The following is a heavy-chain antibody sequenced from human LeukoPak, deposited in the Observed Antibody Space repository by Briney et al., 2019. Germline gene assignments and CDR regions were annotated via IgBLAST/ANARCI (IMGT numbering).Heavy chain of an antibody. CDR2: LSGTGDST. V-gene: IGHV3-9*01. CDR3: AKDISGGYGYSYGRAFDY. D-gene: IGHD5-18*01. Sequence: GGSLRLSCTASGFNFRNYAMNWVRQVPGKGLEWVSGLSGTGDSTFYADFVKGRFTISRDNAKNSLYLQMNSLRAEDTALYYCAKDISGGYGYSYGRAFDYWGQGTLVTVSS. J-gene: IGHJ4*02. CDR1: GFNFRNYA.